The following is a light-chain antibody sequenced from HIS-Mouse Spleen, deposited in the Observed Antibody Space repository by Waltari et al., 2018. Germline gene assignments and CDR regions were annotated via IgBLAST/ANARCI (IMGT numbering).Light chain of an antibody. Sequence: QSALTQPASVSGSPGQSITISCTGTSSDVGSYNLVSWYQQHPGKAPKLMNYEGSKRPSGVANRFSGSKSGNTGCLTISGLQAEDEADYYCCSYAGSSTWVFGGGTKLTVL. V-gene: IGLV2-23*01. CDR2: EGS. J-gene: IGLJ3*02. CDR3: CSYAGSSTWV. CDR1: SSDVGSYNL.